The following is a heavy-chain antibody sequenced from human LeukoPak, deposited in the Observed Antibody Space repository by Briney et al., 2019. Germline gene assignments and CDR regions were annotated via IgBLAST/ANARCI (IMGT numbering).Heavy chain of an antibody. CDR3: ARNIFGVVTPLYFDY. CDR2: IYYSGST. J-gene: IGHJ4*02. Sequence: PSETLSLTCAVSGGSISSGGYSWSWIRQPPGKGLEWIGYIYYSGSTYYNPSLKSRVTISIDKSKNQLSLKLSSVTAADTAVYYCARNIFGVVTPLYFDYWGQGTLVTVSS. CDR1: GGSISSGGYS. V-gene: IGHV4-30-4*07. D-gene: IGHD3-3*01.